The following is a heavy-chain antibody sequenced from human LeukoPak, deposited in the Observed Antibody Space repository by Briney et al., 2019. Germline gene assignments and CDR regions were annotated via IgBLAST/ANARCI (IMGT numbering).Heavy chain of an antibody. D-gene: IGHD5-24*01. J-gene: IGHJ3*02. Sequence: ASVKVLCKASGYTFTSYYMHWVRQAPGQGLEWMGIINPSGGSTDYAQNFQGRVTMNRDTSTNTVHMGLSSLRSEDTAVYYCARIRDGHNDAYDIWGQGKMFTASS. CDR1: GYTFTSYY. CDR2: INPSGGST. V-gene: IGHV1-46*01. CDR3: ARIRDGHNDAYDI.